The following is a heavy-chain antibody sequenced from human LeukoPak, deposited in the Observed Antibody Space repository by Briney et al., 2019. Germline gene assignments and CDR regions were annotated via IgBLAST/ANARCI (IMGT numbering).Heavy chain of an antibody. D-gene: IGHD3-10*01. V-gene: IGHV1-69*04. J-gene: IGHJ4*02. CDR3: ARDVSPSDTGFGELPNDY. Sequence: SVKVSCKASGGTFSSYAISWVRQAPGQGLEWMGRMIPILGIANYAQKFQGRVTITADKSTSTAYMELSSLRSEDTAVYYCARDVSPSDTGFGELPNDYWGQGTLVTVSS. CDR1: GGTFSSYA. CDR2: MIPILGIA.